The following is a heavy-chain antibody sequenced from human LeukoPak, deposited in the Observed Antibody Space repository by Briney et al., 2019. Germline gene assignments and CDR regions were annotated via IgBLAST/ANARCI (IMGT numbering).Heavy chain of an antibody. Sequence: GGSLRLSCTVSGFTVSSNSMSWVRQAPGKGLEWVSFIYSDNTHYSDSVKGRFTIYRDNSKNTLYLQMNSLRAEDTAVYYCARRAGAYSHPYDYWGQGTLVTVSS. J-gene: IGHJ4*02. D-gene: IGHD4/OR15-4a*01. CDR1: GFTVSSNS. CDR3: ARRAGAYSHPYDY. V-gene: IGHV3-53*01. CDR2: IYSDNT.